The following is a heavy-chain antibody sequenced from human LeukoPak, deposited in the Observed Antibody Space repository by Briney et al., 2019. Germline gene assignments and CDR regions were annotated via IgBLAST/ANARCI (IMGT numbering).Heavy chain of an antibody. D-gene: IGHD3-22*01. V-gene: IGHV4-59*01. CDR1: GGSISSYY. Sequence: SETLSLTCTVSGGSISSYYWSWIRQPPGKGLEWIGYIYYSGSANYNPSLKSRVTISVDTSKNQFSLKLSSVTAADTAVYYCARGPYYYDSSGYYHSLWGQGTLVTVSS. CDR2: IYYSGSA. CDR3: ARGPYYYDSSGYYHSL. J-gene: IGHJ4*02.